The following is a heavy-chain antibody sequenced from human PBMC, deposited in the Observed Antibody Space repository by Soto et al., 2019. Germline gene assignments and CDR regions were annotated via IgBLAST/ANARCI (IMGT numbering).Heavy chain of an antibody. CDR2: IYHSGST. V-gene: IGHV4-30-2*01. J-gene: IGHJ4*02. Sequence: SETLSLTCAVSGGSISSGGYSWSWIRQPPGKGLEWIGYIYHSGSTYYNPSLKSRVTISVDRSKNQFSLKLSSVTAADTAVYYCARVRLAADNYCDYWGQGTLGIVSA. CDR1: GGSISSGGYS. D-gene: IGHD2-21*01. CDR3: ARVRLAADNYCDY.